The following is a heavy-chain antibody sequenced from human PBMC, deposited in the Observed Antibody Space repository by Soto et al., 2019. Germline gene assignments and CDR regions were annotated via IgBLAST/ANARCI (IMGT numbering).Heavy chain of an antibody. J-gene: IGHJ6*02. V-gene: IGHV4-30-4*08. D-gene: IGHD2-21*02. CDR1: GGSISSEDFH. CDR2: IHYTGSI. CDR3: AREDDGGDRDYYGLDV. Sequence: PSGTLSLTCAVSGGSISSEDFHGTWIRQSPGKGLEWIGYIHYTGSIMYNPSFKSRLTMAVDTTKNRFSLQLTSVTAADTAVYFCAREDDGGDRDYYGLDVWGQGTTVTVSS.